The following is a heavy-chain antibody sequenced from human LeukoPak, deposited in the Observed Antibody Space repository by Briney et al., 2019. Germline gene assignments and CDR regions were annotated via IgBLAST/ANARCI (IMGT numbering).Heavy chain of an antibody. J-gene: IGHJ4*02. CDR2: ISSGGGTK. Sequence: GGSLRLSCAASGFTFVNYAMSWVRQAPGKGLEWVSVISSGGGTKYYADSVKGRFTVSRDDSKNTLYLQMDSLRAEDTAVYFCATEGSQTPNYHRSTYYDYWGRGTLVTVSS. D-gene: IGHD2/OR15-2a*01. CDR3: ATEGSQTPNYHRSTYYDY. CDR1: GFTFVNYA. V-gene: IGHV3-23*01.